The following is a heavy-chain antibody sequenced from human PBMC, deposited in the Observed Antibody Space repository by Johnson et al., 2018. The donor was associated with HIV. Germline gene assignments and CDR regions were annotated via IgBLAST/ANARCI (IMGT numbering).Heavy chain of an antibody. Sequence: EVQLVESGGGLIQPGGSLRLYCAASGFTVSSNYMSWVRQAPGKGLEWVSVIYSGGSTYYADSVTGRFTISRATSKNTLYLQMNSLRAEDTAVYYCARFRSSNWFDAFDIWGQGTMVTVSA. CDR2: IYSGGST. CDR1: GFTVSSNY. V-gene: IGHV3-53*01. CDR3: ARFRSSNWFDAFDI. J-gene: IGHJ3*02. D-gene: IGHD6-13*01.